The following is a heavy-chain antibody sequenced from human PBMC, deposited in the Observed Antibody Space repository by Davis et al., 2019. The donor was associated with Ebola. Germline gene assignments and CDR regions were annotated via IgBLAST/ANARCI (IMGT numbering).Heavy chain of an antibody. CDR2: IKQDGSEK. J-gene: IGHJ6*02. V-gene: IGHV3-7*01. CDR3: ARERFLEWLRRYYGMDV. CDR1: GFTFSSYW. Sequence: GGSLRLSCAASGFTFSSYWMSWVRQAPGKGLEWVANIKQDGSEKYYVDSVKGRFTISRDNAKNSLYLQMNSLRAEDTAVYYCARERFLEWLRRYYGMDVWGQGTTVTVSS. D-gene: IGHD3-3*01.